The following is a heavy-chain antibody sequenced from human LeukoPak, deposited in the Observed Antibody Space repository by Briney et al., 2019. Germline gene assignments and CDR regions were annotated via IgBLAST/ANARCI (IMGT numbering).Heavy chain of an antibody. D-gene: IGHD2-2*02. CDR1: GGSFSGYY. Sequence: SETLSLTXAVYGGSFSGYYWSWIRQPPGKGLEWIAEINHSGSSNYNPSLKSRVTISVDTSKNQFSLKLSSVTAADTAVYYCARGRCSSTSCYIGWGYYYYMDVWGKGTTVTVSS. CDR2: INHSGSS. J-gene: IGHJ6*03. CDR3: ARGRCSSTSCYIGWGYYYYMDV. V-gene: IGHV4-34*01.